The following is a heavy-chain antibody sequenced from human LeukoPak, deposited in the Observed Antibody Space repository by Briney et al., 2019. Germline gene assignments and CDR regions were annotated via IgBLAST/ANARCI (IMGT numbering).Heavy chain of an antibody. CDR2: IHSSGST. V-gene: IGHV4-39*01. D-gene: IGHD1-7*01. Sequence: SETLSLTCTVSNDSLNSSHYYWGWIRQPPGKGLERIWIIHSSGSTFYNPSLKSRVTIFANTSPKKFSLRLTLLTAADTDVYYCARQARYNWDLGAFDIWGQGTMVTVSS. J-gene: IGHJ3*02. CDR3: ARQARYNWDLGAFDI. CDR1: NDSLNSSHYY.